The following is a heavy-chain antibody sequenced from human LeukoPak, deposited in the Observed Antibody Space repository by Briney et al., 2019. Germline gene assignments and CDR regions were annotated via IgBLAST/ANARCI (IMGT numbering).Heavy chain of an antibody. CDR2: ISGSADST. V-gene: IGHV3-23*01. CDR1: GFTFSTYA. J-gene: IGHJ4*02. Sequence: QSGGSLRLSCAASGFTFSTYAMSWVRQAPGKGLEWVSAISGSADSTYYADSVKGQFVISRDNSKNTLYLQMNSLRAEDTAVYFCAKDRARGGTTDFDYWGQGTLVTVSS. CDR3: AKDRARGGTTDFDY. D-gene: IGHD1-7*01.